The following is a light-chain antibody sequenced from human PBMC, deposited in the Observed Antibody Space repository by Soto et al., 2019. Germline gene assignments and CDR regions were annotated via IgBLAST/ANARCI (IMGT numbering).Light chain of an antibody. J-gene: IGKJ2*01. CDR1: QSVSSN. CDR3: QQYGYWPRT. CDR2: GAS. Sequence: EIVMTQSPASLSVSPGERATLSCRASQSVSSNLAWYQQKPGQAPRLLTYGASTRATGVPARFSGSGSGTEFTLTISSLQSEDFAVYYCQQYGYWPRTFGQGTKLEIK. V-gene: IGKV3-15*01.